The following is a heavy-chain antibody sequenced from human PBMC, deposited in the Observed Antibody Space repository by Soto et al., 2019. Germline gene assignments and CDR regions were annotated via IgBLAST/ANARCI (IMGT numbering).Heavy chain of an antibody. CDR3: ARVGNPLDY. V-gene: IGHV3-48*03. CDR1: GFTFSSFE. CDR2: SSSWDSMI. Sequence: PGGSLRLSCAASGFTFSSFEMNWVRQAPGKGLEWVSYSSSWDSMIYYADSVKGRFTISRDNAKNSLYLQMNSLRAEDTAVYYCARVGNPLDYWGQGTLVTVSS. J-gene: IGHJ4*02. D-gene: IGHD1-1*01.